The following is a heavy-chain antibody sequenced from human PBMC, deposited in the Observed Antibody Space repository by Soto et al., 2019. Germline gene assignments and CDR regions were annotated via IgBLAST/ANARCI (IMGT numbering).Heavy chain of an antibody. CDR2: ITDDGETT. D-gene: IGHD6-19*01. CDR1: GFSFSSYS. V-gene: IGHV3-23*01. CDR3: AKVYQQWLVHFDY. J-gene: IGHJ4*02. Sequence: EVQLLESGGGLVQPGGSLRLSCAVSGFSFSSYSMSWVRQAPGKGLEWVSAITDDGETTYYADSVKGRFTISRDNSKNTFYLQMNSLRAEDTAVYYCAKVYQQWLVHFDYWGQGTLVTVSS.